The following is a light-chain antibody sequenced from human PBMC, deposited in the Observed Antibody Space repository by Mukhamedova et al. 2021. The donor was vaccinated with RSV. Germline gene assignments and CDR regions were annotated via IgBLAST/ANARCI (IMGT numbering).Light chain of an antibody. J-gene: IGKJ2*01. CDR2: PSS. Sequence: WYQRRVHGKAPRLLIYPSSRLQSGVPSRFSASGSVTDFTLTISSLQVEDFATYYCQQTYNVPYTFGQGTKLEI. V-gene: IGKV1-39*01. CDR3: QQTYNVPYT.